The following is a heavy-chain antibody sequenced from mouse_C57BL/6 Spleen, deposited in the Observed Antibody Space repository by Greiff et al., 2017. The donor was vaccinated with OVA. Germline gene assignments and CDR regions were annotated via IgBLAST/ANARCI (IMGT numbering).Heavy chain of an antibody. CDR2: IHPNSGST. D-gene: IGHD4-1*01. V-gene: IGHV1-64*01. Sequence: QVQLQQPGAELVKPGASVKLSCKASGYTFTSYWMHWVKQRPGQGLEWIGMIHPNSGSTNYNEKFKSKATLTVDKSSSTAYMQLSSLTSEDSAVYYCARPNWDRDWYFDVWGTGTTVTVSS. CDR3: ARPNWDRDWYFDV. J-gene: IGHJ1*03. CDR1: GYTFTSYW.